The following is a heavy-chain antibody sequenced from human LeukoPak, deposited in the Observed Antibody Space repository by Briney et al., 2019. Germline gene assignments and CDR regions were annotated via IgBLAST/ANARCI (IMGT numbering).Heavy chain of an antibody. CDR3: ARLRDCSGGSCYPGYGMDV. D-gene: IGHD2-15*01. CDR2: IYPGDSDT. Sequence: GESLQISCQGSGYSFTSYWIGWVRQMPGKGLEWMGIIYPGDSDTRYSPSFQGQVTISADKSISTAYLQWSSLKASDTAMYYCARLRDCSGGSCYPGYGMDVWGQGTTVTVSS. V-gene: IGHV5-51*01. CDR1: GYSFTSYW. J-gene: IGHJ6*02.